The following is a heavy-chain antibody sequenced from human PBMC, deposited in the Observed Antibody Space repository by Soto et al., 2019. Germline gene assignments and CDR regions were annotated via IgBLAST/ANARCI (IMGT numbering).Heavy chain of an antibody. CDR1: GGSFSGYY. Sequence: SETLSLTCAVYGGSFSGYYWSWIRQPPGKGLEWIGEINHSGSTNYNPSLKSRVTISVDTSKNQFSLKLSSVTAADTAVYYCARIIAARPFHRSNDILTGYPIDYWGQGTLVTVSS. J-gene: IGHJ4*02. CDR2: INHSGST. V-gene: IGHV4-34*01. D-gene: IGHD3-9*01. CDR3: ARIIAARPFHRSNDILTGYPIDY.